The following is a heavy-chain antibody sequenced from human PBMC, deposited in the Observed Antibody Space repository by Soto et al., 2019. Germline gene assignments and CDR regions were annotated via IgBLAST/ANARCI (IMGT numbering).Heavy chain of an antibody. CDR2: INPNSGGT. CDR1: GYTSTGYY. V-gene: IGHV1-2*04. Sequence: ASVKVSCKASGYTSTGYYMHWVRQAPGQGLEWMGWINPNSGGTNYAQKFQGWVTMTRDTSISTAYMELSRLRSDDTAVYYCAREVLDYYGSGSYNGMDVWGQGTTVTVSS. CDR3: AREVLDYYGSGSYNGMDV. D-gene: IGHD3-10*01. J-gene: IGHJ6*02.